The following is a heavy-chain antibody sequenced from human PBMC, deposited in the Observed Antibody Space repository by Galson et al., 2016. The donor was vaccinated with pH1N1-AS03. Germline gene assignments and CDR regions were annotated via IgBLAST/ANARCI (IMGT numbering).Heavy chain of an antibody. CDR2: ADGVGAYT. CDR1: GFNFISYA. D-gene: IGHD2-15*01. J-gene: IGHJ4*02. CDR3: AKDRLRSGGM. Sequence: SLRLSCAASGFNFISYAMTWVRQTPGKGLEWVSSADGVGAYTFYADSVRGRFTISRDNSKNTVYLQMNNLKAEDTAIYYCAKDRLRSGGMWGQGTLVTVSS. V-gene: IGHV3-23*01.